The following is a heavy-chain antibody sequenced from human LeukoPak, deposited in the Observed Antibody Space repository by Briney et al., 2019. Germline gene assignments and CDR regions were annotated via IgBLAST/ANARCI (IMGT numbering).Heavy chain of an antibody. Sequence: GGSLRLSCAASGFTFSSYSMNWVRQAPGKGLEWVSSISSSSYIYYADSVKGRFTISRDNAKNSLYLQMNSLRAEDTAVYYCARPIDQNPGVFDYWGQGTLVTVSS. CDR2: ISSSSYI. CDR1: GFTFSSYS. D-gene: IGHD1-26*01. CDR3: ARPIDQNPGVFDY. V-gene: IGHV3-21*01. J-gene: IGHJ4*02.